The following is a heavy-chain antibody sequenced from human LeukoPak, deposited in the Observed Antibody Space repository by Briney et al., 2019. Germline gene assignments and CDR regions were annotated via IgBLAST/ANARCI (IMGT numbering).Heavy chain of an antibody. CDR2: ISSSGNTI. V-gene: IGHV3-48*03. D-gene: IGHD1-7*01. CDR3: ARIDQELVPDC. Sequence: GGSLRLSCAASGFTFSSYEMNWVRQAPGKGLEWVSYISSSGNTIYYADSVKGRFTISRDNAKNSLYLQMNSLRAEDTAVYYCARIDQELVPDCSGQGTLVTVSS. CDR1: GFTFSSYE. J-gene: IGHJ4*02.